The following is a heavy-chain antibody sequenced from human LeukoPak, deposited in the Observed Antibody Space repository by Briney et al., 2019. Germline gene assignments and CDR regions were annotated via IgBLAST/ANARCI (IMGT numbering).Heavy chain of an antibody. CDR2: ISAYNGNT. D-gene: IGHD3-10*01. Sequence: ASVKVSCKASRYTFTSYGISWVRQTLGQGLEWMGWISAYNGNTNYAQKLQGRVTMTTDTSTSTAYMELRSLRSDDTAVYYCARGGEYYYGSGSSLLCYYYYYMDVWGKGTTVTVSS. J-gene: IGHJ6*03. V-gene: IGHV1-18*01. CDR3: ARGGEYYYGSGSSLLCYYYYYMDV. CDR1: RYTFTSYG.